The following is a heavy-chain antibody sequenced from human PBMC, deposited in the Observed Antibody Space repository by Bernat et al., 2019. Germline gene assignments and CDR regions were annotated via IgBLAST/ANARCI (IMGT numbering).Heavy chain of an antibody. CDR3: ARDRASDNWFDP. CDR1: GFTLRSYW. D-gene: IGHD1-26*01. CDR2: INQDGSEK. Sequence: ELQLVESGGGLVQPGGSLRLSCAASGFTLRSYWMSWVRQAPGKGLEWVANINQDGSEKYYVDSVKGRFTIYRDNAKKSLYLQMNSLRAEDTAVYYCARDRASDNWFDPWGQGTLVTVSS. V-gene: IGHV3-7*01. J-gene: IGHJ5*02.